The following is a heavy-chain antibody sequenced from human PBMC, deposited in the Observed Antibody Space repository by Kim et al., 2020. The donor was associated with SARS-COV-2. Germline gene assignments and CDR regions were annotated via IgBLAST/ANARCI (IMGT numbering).Heavy chain of an antibody. CDR2: IYWNDDK. Sequence: SGPTLVKPTQTLTLTCTFSGFSLSTSGVGVGWIRQPPGKALEWLALIYWNDDKRYSPSLKSRLTITKDTSKNQVVLTMTNMDPVDTATYYCAHSRLVVWDKANNWFDPWGQGTLVTVSS. CDR3: AHSRLVVWDKANNWFDP. V-gene: IGHV2-5*01. CDR1: GFSLSTSGVG. D-gene: IGHD1-26*01. J-gene: IGHJ5*02.